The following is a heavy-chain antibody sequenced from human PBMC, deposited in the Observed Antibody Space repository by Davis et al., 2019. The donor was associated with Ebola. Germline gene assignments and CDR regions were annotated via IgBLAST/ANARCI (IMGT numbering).Heavy chain of an antibody. CDR2: INAGNGNT. CDR1: GYTFTSYA. J-gene: IGHJ4*02. Sequence: ASVKVSCKASGYTFTSYAMHWVRQAPGQRLEWMGWINAGNGNTKYSQKFQGRVTITRDTSASTAYMELSSLRSDDTAVYYCARDLGRVVIGGDYWGQGTLVTVSS. D-gene: IGHD3-3*01. V-gene: IGHV1-3*01. CDR3: ARDLGRVVIGGDY.